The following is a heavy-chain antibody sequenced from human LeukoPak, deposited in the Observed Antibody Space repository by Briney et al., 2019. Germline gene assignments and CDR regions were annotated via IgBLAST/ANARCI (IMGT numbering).Heavy chain of an antibody. Sequence: GGSLKLSCAASGFTFSSYAMSWVRQAPGKGLEWVSAISGSGGSTYYADSVKGRFTISRDNSKNTLYLQMNSLRAEDTAVYYCAKTVKKAVDGVYFQHWGQGTLVTVSS. CDR2: ISGSGGST. CDR1: GFTFSSYA. V-gene: IGHV3-23*01. D-gene: IGHD6-19*01. CDR3: AKTVKKAVDGVYFQH. J-gene: IGHJ1*01.